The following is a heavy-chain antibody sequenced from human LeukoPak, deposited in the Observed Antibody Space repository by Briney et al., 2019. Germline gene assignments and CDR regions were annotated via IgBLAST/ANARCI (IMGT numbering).Heavy chain of an antibody. CDR3: ARAITVAGRYYFDY. CDR2: INSDGSST. Sequence: GGSLRLSCAASGFTFSSYWMHWVRHAPGKGLVWVSRINSDGSSTSYADSVKGRFTISRDNAKNTLYLQMNSLRAEDTAVYYCARAITVAGRYYFDYWGQGTLVTVSS. J-gene: IGHJ4*02. D-gene: IGHD6-19*01. CDR1: GFTFSSYW. V-gene: IGHV3-74*01.